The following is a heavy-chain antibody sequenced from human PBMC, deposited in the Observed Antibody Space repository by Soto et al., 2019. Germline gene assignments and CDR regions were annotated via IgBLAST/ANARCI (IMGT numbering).Heavy chain of an antibody. CDR3: ARPQGISGYFPIDY. CDR1: GFTFSSYL. V-gene: IGHV3-33*01. D-gene: IGHD3-22*01. J-gene: IGHJ4*02. Sequence: QVQLVESGGGVVQPGRSLRLSCAASGFTFSSYLIHWVRQGPGKGLERVAVIWYDGSNKYYADSVKGRFTISRDNSKNTLYLQMNSLRTEDTAVYYCARPQGISGYFPIDYWGQGTLVTVSS. CDR2: IWYDGSNK.